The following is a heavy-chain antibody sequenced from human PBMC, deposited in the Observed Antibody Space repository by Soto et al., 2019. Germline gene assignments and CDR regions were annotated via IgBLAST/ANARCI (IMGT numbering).Heavy chain of an antibody. CDR1: GFTFSSYA. Sequence: GGSLRLSCAASGFTFSSYAMHWVRQAPGKGLEWVAVISYDGSNKYYADSVKGRFTISRDNSKNTLYLQMNSLRAEDTAVYYCARTGGFIVVVTAILDYWGQGT. D-gene: IGHD2-21*02. J-gene: IGHJ4*02. CDR3: ARTGGFIVVVTAILDY. CDR2: ISYDGSNK. V-gene: IGHV3-30-3*01.